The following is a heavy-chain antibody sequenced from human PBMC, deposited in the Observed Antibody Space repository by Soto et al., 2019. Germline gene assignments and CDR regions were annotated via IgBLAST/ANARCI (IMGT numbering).Heavy chain of an antibody. D-gene: IGHD2-21*02. CDR1: GFTFSSYG. CDR3: AREGTPVVTATQPYWYFDL. Sequence: QVQLVESGGGVVQPGRSLRLSCAASGFTFSSYGMHWVRQAPGKGLEWVAVIWYDGSDKYYADSVKGRFTISRDNSKNTLYLQMNSLRAEDTAVYYCAREGTPVVTATQPYWYFDLWGRGTLVTVSS. CDR2: IWYDGSDK. V-gene: IGHV3-33*01. J-gene: IGHJ2*01.